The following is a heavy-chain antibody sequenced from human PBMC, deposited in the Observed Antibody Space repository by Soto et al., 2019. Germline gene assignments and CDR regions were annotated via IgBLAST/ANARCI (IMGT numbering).Heavy chain of an antibody. D-gene: IGHD4-17*01. CDR2: IYYSGST. CDR3: AREVATVTTGGFFDP. V-gene: IGHV4-59*01. J-gene: IGHJ5*02. Sequence: SETLSLTCTVSGGSISSYYWSWIRQPPGKGLEWIGYIYYSGSTNYNPSLKSRVTISVDTSKNQFSLKLSSVTAADTAVYYCAREVATVTTGGFFDPWGQGTLVTVSS. CDR1: GGSISSYY.